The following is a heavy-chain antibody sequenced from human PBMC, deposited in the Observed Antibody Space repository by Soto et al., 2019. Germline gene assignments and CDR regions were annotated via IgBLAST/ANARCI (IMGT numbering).Heavy chain of an antibody. J-gene: IGHJ1*01. Sequence: QVQLVQSGPEVKKPGASVKVSCKASGYSFTDYYMHWVRQAPGQGLEWMGWINPNSGATDYAQKFQGRVTLTRDTSISTAYKELSSLTSDDTAVYYCARGGLFSGNYFNPPPFHHCGQGTLVIVSS. D-gene: IGHD3-10*01. CDR1: GYSFTDYY. CDR3: ARGGLFSGNYFNPPPFHH. V-gene: IGHV1-2*02. CDR2: INPNSGAT.